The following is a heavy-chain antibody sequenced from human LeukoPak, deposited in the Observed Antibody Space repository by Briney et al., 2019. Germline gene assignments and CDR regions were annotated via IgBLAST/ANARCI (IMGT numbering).Heavy chain of an antibody. J-gene: IGHJ6*03. D-gene: IGHD5-12*01. CDR3: AKDTVKVATIRRVPHYMDV. CDR1: GFTVSSNY. Sequence: PGGSLRLSCAASGFTVSSNYMSWVRQAPGKGLEWVSVIYSGGSTYYADSVKGRFTISRDNSKNTLFLQMNSLRAEDTAVYYCAKDTVKVATIRRVPHYMDVWGKGTTVTISS. V-gene: IGHV3-66*01. CDR2: IYSGGST.